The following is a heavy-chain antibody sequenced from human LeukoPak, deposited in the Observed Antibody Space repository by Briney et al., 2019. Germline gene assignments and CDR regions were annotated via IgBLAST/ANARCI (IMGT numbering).Heavy chain of an antibody. CDR1: GFTFRSYG. CDR3: AKPYYYDSSGSYNYYGMDV. V-gene: IGHV3-30*18. D-gene: IGHD3-22*01. Sequence: PGGSLRLSCAASGFTFRSYGMHWVRQAPGKGLEWVAVISYDGSNKYYADSVKGRFSISRDNSKNTLYLEMNSLRAEDTAVYYCAKPYYYDSSGSYNYYGMDVWGRGTTVTVSS. J-gene: IGHJ6*02. CDR2: ISYDGSNK.